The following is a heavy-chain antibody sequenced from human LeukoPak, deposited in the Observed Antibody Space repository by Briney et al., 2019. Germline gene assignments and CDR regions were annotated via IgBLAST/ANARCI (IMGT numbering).Heavy chain of an antibody. Sequence: SETLSLTCTVSGGSISSSSYYWGWLHQPPGQVLEWIGSIYYSGRTYYNPSLKSRVTISVDTTKNQFSLKLSSVTAADTAVYYRARQGLSRFVPWGQRTLVTVSS. V-gene: IGHV4-39*01. CDR2: IYYSGRT. D-gene: IGHD3-22*01. CDR1: GGSISSSSYY. J-gene: IGHJ5*02. CDR3: ARQGLSRFVP.